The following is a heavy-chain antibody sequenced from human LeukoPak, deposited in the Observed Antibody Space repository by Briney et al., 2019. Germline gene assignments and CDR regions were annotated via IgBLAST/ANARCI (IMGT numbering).Heavy chain of an antibody. J-gene: IGHJ6*02. CDR3: AKDPHQWLVRGAYGMDV. V-gene: IGHV3-23*01. CDR1: GFTFSSYA. CDR2: ISGSGGST. D-gene: IGHD6-19*01. Sequence: GGSLRLSCAASGFTFSSYAMSWVRQAPGKGLEWVSAISGSGGSTYYADSVKGRFTISRDNSKNTLYLQMNSLRAEDTAVYYCAKDPHQWLVRGAYGMDVWGQGTTVTVSS.